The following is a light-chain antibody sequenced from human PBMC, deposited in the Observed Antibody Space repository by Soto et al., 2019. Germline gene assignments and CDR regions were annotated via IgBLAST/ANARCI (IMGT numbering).Light chain of an antibody. V-gene: IGLV2-8*01. CDR2: EVS. CDR3: ISYAGNYNLGV. Sequence: QSVLTQPPSASGSPGQSVTISCTGTSSDVGGYNYVSWYQHHPGKAPKLMIYEVSKRPSGVPDRFSGSKSGNTASLTVSGLQAEDEGDYYCISYAGNYNLGVFGGGTKLTVL. J-gene: IGLJ2*01. CDR1: SSDVGGYNY.